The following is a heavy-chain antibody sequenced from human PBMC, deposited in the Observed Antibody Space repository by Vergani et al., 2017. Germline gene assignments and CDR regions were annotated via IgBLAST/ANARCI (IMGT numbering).Heavy chain of an antibody. CDR3: ARESVYCGGDCYLHDY. D-gene: IGHD2-21*02. CDR1: GFPFSDYY. CDR2: ISGDYGGAI. Sequence: VQLVESGGGLVKPGGSLRLSCAASGFPFSDYYMTWIHQAPGRGLESSSYISGDYGGAIYYADSVKGRFTISRDNAKSSLYLQMNSLRADDTAVYYCARESVYCGGDCYLHDYWGQGTLVTVSS. J-gene: IGHJ4*02. V-gene: IGHV3-11*01.